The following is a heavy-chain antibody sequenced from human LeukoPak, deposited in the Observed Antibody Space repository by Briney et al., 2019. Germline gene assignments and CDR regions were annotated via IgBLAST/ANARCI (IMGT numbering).Heavy chain of an antibody. CDR1: GGSISSSSYY. CDR3: ARGLGSKDYDILTGYGYYYYYMDV. D-gene: IGHD3-9*01. V-gene: IGHV4-39*07. J-gene: IGHJ6*03. Sequence: PSETLSLTCTVSGGSISSSSYYWGWIRQPPGKGLEWIGSIYYSGSTYYNPSLKSRVTMSVDTSKNQFSLKLSSVTAADTAVYYCARGLGSKDYDILTGYGYYYYYMDVWGKGTTVTISS. CDR2: IYYSGST.